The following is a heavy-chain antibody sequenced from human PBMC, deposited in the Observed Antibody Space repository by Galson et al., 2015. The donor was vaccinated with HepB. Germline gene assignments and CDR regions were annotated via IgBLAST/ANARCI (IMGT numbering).Heavy chain of an antibody. D-gene: IGHD5-18*01. J-gene: IGHJ5*02. CDR1: GGSISSSSYR. CDR2: TYYSGSS. CDR3: ARDGAPVDTAMEA. Sequence: ETLSLTCTVSGGSISSSSYRWDWIRQPPGKGLEWLGSTYYSGSSYYNPSLKSRVTISVDASKNQFSLKVNSVTAADTAVYYCARDGAPVDTAMEAWGQGTLVTVSS. V-gene: IGHV4-39*07.